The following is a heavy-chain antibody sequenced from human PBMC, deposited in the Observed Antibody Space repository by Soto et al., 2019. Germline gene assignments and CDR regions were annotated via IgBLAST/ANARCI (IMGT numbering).Heavy chain of an antibody. CDR3: ARGGVVGYCSGGRCSDFDY. CDR1: EFALRNFG. J-gene: IGHJ4*02. Sequence: QVQLVESGGGVVQPGRSLRLSCAASEFALRNFGMHWVRKAPGKGLEWVAVIWQDGSNEFYAESVKGRFTISRDNSKNTLYLQMDSLRAEDTAVYYCARGGVVGYCSGGRCSDFDYWGQGTLVTVSS. D-gene: IGHD2-15*01. CDR2: IWQDGSNE. V-gene: IGHV3-33*01.